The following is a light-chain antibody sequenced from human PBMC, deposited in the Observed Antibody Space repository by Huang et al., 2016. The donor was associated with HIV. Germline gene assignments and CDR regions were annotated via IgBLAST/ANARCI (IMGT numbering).Light chain of an antibody. CDR1: QSLLHSDGKIH. J-gene: IGKJ3*01. CDR2: EVS. Sequence: DPLMTQTPLSPSLTLGQPASSSSKSDQSLLHSDGKIHLSWYQQRPGQSPHLLIDEVSNRVSGVPDRVSGSGSGTDFTLSISRVEAEDVGVYYCMQSLQLPFTFGPGTKVDLK. CDR3: MQSLQLPFT. V-gene: IGKV2D-29*02.